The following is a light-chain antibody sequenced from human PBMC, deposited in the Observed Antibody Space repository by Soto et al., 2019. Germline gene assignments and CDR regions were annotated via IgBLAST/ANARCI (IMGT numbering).Light chain of an antibody. V-gene: IGKV2-28*01. CDR3: MQPPQSWT. CDR2: LGS. J-gene: IGKJ1*01. CDR1: QSLLHSNGYNY. Sequence: DIVMTQSPLSLPVTPGEPASISCRSSQSLLHSNGYNYLDWYLQKPGQSPQLLIYLGSNRASGVPERCSGSGSGTDFTLKISRVEAEDVGVYYCMQPPQSWTFGQGTKVEIK.